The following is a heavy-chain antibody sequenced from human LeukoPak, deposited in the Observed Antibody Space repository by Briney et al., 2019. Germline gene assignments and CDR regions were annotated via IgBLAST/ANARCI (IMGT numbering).Heavy chain of an antibody. J-gene: IGHJ4*02. D-gene: IGHD2-21*01. CDR1: GYNFNTYD. Sequence: ASVKVSCKASGYNFNTYDINWVRQTGGQGLEWMGWMSPNSGNTAYAQKFQGRVTMSRNTSIATVYMEVSSLTSDDTAVYFCARARGAPYRHPFVERIAPYYFDDWGQGTLVIVSS. CDR2: MSPNSGNT. V-gene: IGHV1-8*01. CDR3: ARARGAPYRHPFVERIAPYYFDD.